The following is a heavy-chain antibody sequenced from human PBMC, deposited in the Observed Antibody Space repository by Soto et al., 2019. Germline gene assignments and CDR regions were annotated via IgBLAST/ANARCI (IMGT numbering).Heavy chain of an antibody. CDR3: ARDHYYGDYTPLGY. Sequence: ASVKVSCKASGYTFTGYYMHWVRQAPGQGLEWMGWINPNSGGTNYAQKFRGRVTMTRDTSISTAYMELSRLRSDDTAVYYCARDHYYGDYTPLGYWGQGTLVTSPQ. V-gene: IGHV1-2*02. J-gene: IGHJ4*02. CDR2: INPNSGGT. D-gene: IGHD4-17*01. CDR1: GYTFTGYY.